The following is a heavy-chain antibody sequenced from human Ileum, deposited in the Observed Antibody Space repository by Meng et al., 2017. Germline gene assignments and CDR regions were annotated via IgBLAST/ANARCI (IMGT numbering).Heavy chain of an antibody. V-gene: IGHV3-7*01. CDR3: VRNRGGDY. J-gene: IGHJ4*02. CDR1: GFTFSNYW. D-gene: IGHD1-14*01. CDR2: INQEGSEK. Sequence: GGSLRLSCAASGFTFSNYWLSWVRQAPGKGREWVANINQEGSEKYYVDSLKGRFTISRDNAKNSLYLQVDSLRAEDTAMYYCVRNRGGDYWGQGTRVTVSS.